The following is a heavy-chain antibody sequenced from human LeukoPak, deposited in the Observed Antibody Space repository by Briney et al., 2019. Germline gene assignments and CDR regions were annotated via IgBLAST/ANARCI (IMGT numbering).Heavy chain of an antibody. J-gene: IGHJ4*02. D-gene: IGHD5-18*01. Sequence: SETLSLTCTVSGGSISSYYWSWIRQPPGKGLEWIGYIYYSGSTNYNPSLKSRVTISVDTSKNQFSLKLSSVTAADTAVYYCARFGYSYGSGFYFDYWGQGTLVTVSS. CDR2: IYYSGST. V-gene: IGHV4-59*12. CDR3: ARFGYSYGSGFYFDY. CDR1: GGSISSYY.